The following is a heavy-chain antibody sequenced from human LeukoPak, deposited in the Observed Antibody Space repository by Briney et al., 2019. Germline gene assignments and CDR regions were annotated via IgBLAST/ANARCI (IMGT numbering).Heavy chain of an antibody. D-gene: IGHD2-15*01. V-gene: IGHV1-18*01. Sequence: ASVKVSCTASGYTFTSYGITWVRQAPGQGREWMGWISAYNGNTNYAQKLQGRVTMTTDTSTSTAYMELRSLRSDDTAVYYCASSGYCSGGSCYSVYFDYWGQGTLVTVSS. CDR3: ASSGYCSGGSCYSVYFDY. CDR2: ISAYNGNT. CDR1: GYTFTSYG. J-gene: IGHJ4*02.